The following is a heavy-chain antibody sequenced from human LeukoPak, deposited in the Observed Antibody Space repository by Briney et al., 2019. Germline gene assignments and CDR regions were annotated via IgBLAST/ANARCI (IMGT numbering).Heavy chain of an antibody. J-gene: IGHJ4*02. Sequence: PGGSLRLSCTASGFTFDNYAMIWVRQAPGKGLEWVSVISGSGGSTYYADSVKGRFTISRDNSKNTLYLQMNSLRAEDTAVYYCARDIYGDYGDYWGQGTLVTVSS. CDR3: ARDIYGDYGDY. CDR2: ISGSGGST. CDR1: GFTFDNYA. D-gene: IGHD4-17*01. V-gene: IGHV3-23*01.